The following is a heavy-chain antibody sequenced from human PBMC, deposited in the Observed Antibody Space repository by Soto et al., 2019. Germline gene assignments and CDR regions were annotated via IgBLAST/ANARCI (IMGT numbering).Heavy chain of an antibody. CDR1: GLTFRNDW. J-gene: IGHJ4*02. D-gene: IGHD4-17*01. V-gene: IGHV3-7*03. Sequence: GGSLRLSCAGSGLTFRNDWLSCVRQAPGKGLEWVANISQDGSERYYVDSVRGRFTISRDNVENSLYLQLNSLRPEDTAVYYRAVYGYGVSAAAYWGQGTLVTVSS. CDR3: AVYGYGVSAAAY. CDR2: ISQDGSER.